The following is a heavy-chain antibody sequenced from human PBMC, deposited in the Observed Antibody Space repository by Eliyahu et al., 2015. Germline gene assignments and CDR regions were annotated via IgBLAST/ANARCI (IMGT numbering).Heavy chain of an antibody. D-gene: IGHD1-26*01. CDR2: LYPGDSDT. CDR3: ARLSSGSDGYY. CDR1: GYYFTSYW. J-gene: IGHJ4*02. Sequence: EVQLVQSGAEVXKPGESLKXXCKSSGYYFTSYWIGWVRQMPGKGLEWMGILYPGDSDTRYSPSFQGQVTISADKSISTAHLQWSSLKASDTAMYYCARLSSGSDGYYWGQGTLVTVSS. V-gene: IGHV5-51*01.